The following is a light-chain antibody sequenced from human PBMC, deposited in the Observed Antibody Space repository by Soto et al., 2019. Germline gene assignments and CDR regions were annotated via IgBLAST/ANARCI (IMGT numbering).Light chain of an antibody. Sequence: DIQMTQSPSSLSASVGDTVTITCQASQDINKFLNWYQQKPGKAPKLLIYDVSNLETGVPSRFSGSGSETHFTLTINSLQPEDSATYYCQQYDNYDITFGQGTRLDIK. CDR1: QDINKF. V-gene: IGKV1-33*01. CDR3: QQYDNYDIT. J-gene: IGKJ5*01. CDR2: DVS.